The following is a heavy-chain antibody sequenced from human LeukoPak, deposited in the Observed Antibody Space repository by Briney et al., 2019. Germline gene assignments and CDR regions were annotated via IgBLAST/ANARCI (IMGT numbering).Heavy chain of an antibody. V-gene: IGHV1-2*02. D-gene: IGHD6-13*01. CDR3: AREKVAAAGSFDY. CDR1: GYTFTGYY. CDR2: INPNSGGT. Sequence: ASVKVSCKASGYTFTGYYMHWVRQAPGQGLEWTGWINPNSGGTNYAQKFQGRVTMTRDTSISTAYMELSRLRSDDTAVYYCAREKVAAAGSFDYLGQGTLVTVSS. J-gene: IGHJ4*02.